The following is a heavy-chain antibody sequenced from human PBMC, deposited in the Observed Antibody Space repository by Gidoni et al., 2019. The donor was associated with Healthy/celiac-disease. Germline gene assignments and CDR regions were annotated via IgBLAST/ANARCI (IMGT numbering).Heavy chain of an antibody. J-gene: IGHJ4*02. D-gene: IGHD3-22*01. V-gene: IGHV3-48*03. CDR2: ISSSGSTI. CDR3: ARVAAMIVVVYFDY. CDR1: GFTFSSYE. Sequence: EVQLVASGGGLVQPGGSLRLSCAASGFTFSSYEMNWVRQAPGKGLEWVSYISSSGSTIYYADSVKGRFTISRDNAENSLYLQMNSLRAEDTAVYYCARVAAMIVVVYFDYWGQGTLVTVSS.